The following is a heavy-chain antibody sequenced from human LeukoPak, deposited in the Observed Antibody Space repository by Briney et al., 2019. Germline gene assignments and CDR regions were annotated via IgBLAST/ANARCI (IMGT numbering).Heavy chain of an antibody. CDR2: IYTSGST. V-gene: IGHV4-4*07. CDR1: GGSISSYY. CDR3: ASLETGTYFYYYMDV. Sequence: PSETLSLTCTVSGGSISSYYWSWIRQPAGKGLEWIGRIYTSGSTNYNPSLKSRVTMSVDTSKNQFSLKLSSVTAADTAVYYCASLETGTYFYYYMDVWGKGTTVTVSS. J-gene: IGHJ6*03. D-gene: IGHD1-1*01.